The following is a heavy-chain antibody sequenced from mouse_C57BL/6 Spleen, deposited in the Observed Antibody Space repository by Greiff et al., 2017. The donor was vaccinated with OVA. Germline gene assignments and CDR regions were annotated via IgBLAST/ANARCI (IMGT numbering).Heavy chain of an antibody. CDR3: TRGGSNYPFDY. CDR2: IDPENGDT. J-gene: IGHJ2*01. V-gene: IGHV14-4*01. D-gene: IGHD2-5*01. CDR1: GFNIKDDY. Sequence: VQLQQSGAELVRPGASVKLSCTASGFNIKDDYMHWVKQRPEQGLEWIGWIDPENGDTEYASKFQGKATITADTSSNTAYLQLSSLTSEDTAVYYCTRGGSNYPFDYWGQGTTLTVSS.